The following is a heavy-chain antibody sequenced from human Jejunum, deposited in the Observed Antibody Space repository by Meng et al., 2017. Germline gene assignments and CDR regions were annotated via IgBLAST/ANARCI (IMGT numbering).Heavy chain of an antibody. V-gene: IGHV3-15*01. CDR2: IKSKTDGETT. Sequence: EVQLVESGGGLVKPGGALRLSCAASGLTFNNAWMGWVRQAPGKGLEWVGRIKSKTDGETTDYAAPVKGRFTISRDDSQNTLYLQMNTLKTEDTAVYYCTTVGEAQYWGQGTLVTVSS. CDR1: GLTFNNAW. D-gene: IGHD3-10*01. J-gene: IGHJ1*01. CDR3: TTVGEAQY.